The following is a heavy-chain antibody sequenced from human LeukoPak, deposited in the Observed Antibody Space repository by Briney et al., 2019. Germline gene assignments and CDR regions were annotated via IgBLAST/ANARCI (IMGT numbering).Heavy chain of an antibody. CDR3: AKLTVYFLSQGAFDI. D-gene: IGHD2-8*01. CDR1: GFTFSSYA. CDR2: ISYDGSNK. V-gene: IGHV3-30-3*02. Sequence: PGGSLRLSCAASGFTFSSYAMHWVRQAPGKGLEWVAVISYDGSNKYYADSVKGRFTISRDNSKNTLYLQMNSLRAEDTAVYYCAKLTVYFLSQGAFDIWGQGTMVTVSS. J-gene: IGHJ3*02.